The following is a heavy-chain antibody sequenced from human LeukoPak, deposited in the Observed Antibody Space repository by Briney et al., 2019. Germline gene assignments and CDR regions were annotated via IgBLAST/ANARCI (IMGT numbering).Heavy chain of an antibody. CDR3: AKDLLGDFWSGYYKGNWFDP. V-gene: IGHV3-23*01. D-gene: IGHD3-3*01. CDR2: ISGSGGST. J-gene: IGHJ5*02. Sequence: GGSLRLSCAASGFTFSSYAMSWVRQAPGKGLEWVSAISGSGGSTYYADSVKGRFTISRDNSKNTLYLQMNSLRAEDTAVYYCAKDLLGDFWSGYYKGNWFDPRGQGTLVTVSS. CDR1: GFTFSSYA.